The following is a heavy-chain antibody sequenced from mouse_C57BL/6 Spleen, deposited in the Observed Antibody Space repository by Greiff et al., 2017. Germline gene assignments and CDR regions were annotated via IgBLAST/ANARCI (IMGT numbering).Heavy chain of an antibody. CDR3: ARPREGDYWYFDV. Sequence: EVKLVESGGDLVKPGGSLTLSCAASGFTFRSYGMSWVRQTPDKRLEWVATISSGGSYTYYPDSVKGRFTISRDNAKNTLYLQMSSLKSEDTAMYYCARPREGDYWYFDVWGTGTTVTVSS. J-gene: IGHJ1*03. V-gene: IGHV5-6*01. CDR2: ISSGGSYT. CDR1: GFTFRSYG.